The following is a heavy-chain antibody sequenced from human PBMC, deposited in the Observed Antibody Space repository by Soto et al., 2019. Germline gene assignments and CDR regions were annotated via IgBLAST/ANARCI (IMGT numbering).Heavy chain of an antibody. CDR2: IYYSWST. V-gene: IGHV4-61*08. Sequence: SETLSLTCTVSGASVSSAAYYLTWIRQPPGKPLEWIGYIYYSWSTNYNPSLKSRVTISLDTYNDQFSLKLSSVTAADTAVYYCARAMHAGFTHYFDPSGQGTLLTVSS. J-gene: IGHJ5*02. D-gene: IGHD1-26*01. CDR3: ARAMHAGFTHYFDP. CDR1: GASVSSAAYY.